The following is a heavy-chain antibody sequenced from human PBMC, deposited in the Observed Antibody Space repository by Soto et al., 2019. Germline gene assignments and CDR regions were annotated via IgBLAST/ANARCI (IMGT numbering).Heavy chain of an antibody. CDR3: ARSSPLYSRSWIFFDY. D-gene: IGHD6-13*01. V-gene: IGHV4-4*02. CDR1: SGSISSSNW. Sequence: SETLSLTCAVSSGSISSSNWWSWVRQPPGKALEWIGEIYHSGSTNYNPSLKSRVTISVDKSKNQFSLKLSSVTAADTAVYYCARSSPLYSRSWIFFDYWGQGTLVTVSS. CDR2: IYHSGST. J-gene: IGHJ4*02.